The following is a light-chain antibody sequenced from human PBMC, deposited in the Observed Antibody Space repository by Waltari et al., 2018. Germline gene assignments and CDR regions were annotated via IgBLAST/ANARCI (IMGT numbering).Light chain of an antibody. CDR2: DDS. V-gene: IGLV3-21*03. Sequence: SYVLAQPASVSVAPGKTARITCEGPNIGSKNVHWYQLRPGQAPVLVVHDDSDRPSGLPERFSGSNSGTTATLIISGVEAGDEADYFCQVWDGSSDHYVFGTGTAVTV. CDR1: NIGSKN. CDR3: QVWDGSSDHYV. J-gene: IGLJ1*01.